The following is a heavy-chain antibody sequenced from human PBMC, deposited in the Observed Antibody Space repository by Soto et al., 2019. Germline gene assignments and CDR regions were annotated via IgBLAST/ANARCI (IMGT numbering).Heavy chain of an antibody. CDR1: GFAFSAYY. CDR3: TRSDYDTSGYTDY. D-gene: IGHD3-22*01. CDR2: ISESGTTI. J-gene: IGHJ4*02. Sequence: QVHLMESGGGLVKPGGSLRLSCAASGFAFSAYYMSWIRQAPGKGLEWLSYISESGTTIYYADSVKGRFTISRDNAKNSLYLQMNSLRVEDTAVYYCTRSDYDTSGYTDYWSQGTLVTVSS. V-gene: IGHV3-11*01.